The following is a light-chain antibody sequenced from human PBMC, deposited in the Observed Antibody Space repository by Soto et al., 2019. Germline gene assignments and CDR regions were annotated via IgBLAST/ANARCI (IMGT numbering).Light chain of an antibody. V-gene: IGLV2-14*01. CDR2: KVD. Sequence: QSVLTQPASVSGSPGQSITIPCSGRSSDLGGLNYVSWYQQHPGKVPKLIIYKVDNRPSGISDRFSASKSGNTASLTISGLQPEDEGDYYCSAYTARSTLVFGGGTKLTVL. J-gene: IGLJ3*02. CDR3: SAYTARSTLV. CDR1: SSDLGGLNY.